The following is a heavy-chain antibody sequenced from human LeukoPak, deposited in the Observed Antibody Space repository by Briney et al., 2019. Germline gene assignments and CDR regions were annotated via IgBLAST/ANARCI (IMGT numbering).Heavy chain of an antibody. CDR1: LCCVISCA. CDR2: VNDTGGNT. Sequence: GCHTLSRVRSLCCVISCALREVGPPPRRELAGVSAVNDTGGNTHYEDSVKGRFTISRDNSKNTLYLQMNSLRAEDTAVYYCAKDVSRVQPPGHFDYGGQGTLVSVSS. J-gene: IGHJ4*02. V-gene: IGHV3-23*01. D-gene: IGHD1-1*01. CDR3: AKDVSRVQPPGHFDY.